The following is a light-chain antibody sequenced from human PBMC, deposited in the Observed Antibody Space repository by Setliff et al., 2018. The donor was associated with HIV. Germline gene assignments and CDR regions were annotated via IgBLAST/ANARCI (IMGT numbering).Light chain of an antibody. Sequence: QPVLTQPPSVSGAPGQRVTIPCSGSRSNIGTTYDVHWYQHLPGTAPKLLIYDNIERPAGVPDRFSDSKSGTSASLTITGLQAADEADYYCLSYDSSLSGSYVFGSGTKVTVL. CDR1: RSNIGTTYD. V-gene: IGLV1-40*01. J-gene: IGLJ1*01. CDR3: LSYDSSLSGSYV. CDR2: DNI.